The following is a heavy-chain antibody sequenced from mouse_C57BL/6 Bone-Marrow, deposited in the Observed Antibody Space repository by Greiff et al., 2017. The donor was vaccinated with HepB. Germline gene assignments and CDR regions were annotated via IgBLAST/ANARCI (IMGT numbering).Heavy chain of an antibody. CDR3: ARPGDYDWFAY. Sequence: QVQLQQSGPELVKPGASVKISCKASGYAFSSSWMNWVKQRPGKGLEWIGRIYPGDGDTNYNGKFKGKATLTADKSSSTAYMQLSSLTSEDSAVYFCARPGDYDWFAYWGQGTLVTVSA. CDR1: GYAFSSSW. D-gene: IGHD2-4*01. J-gene: IGHJ3*01. V-gene: IGHV1-82*01. CDR2: IYPGDGDT.